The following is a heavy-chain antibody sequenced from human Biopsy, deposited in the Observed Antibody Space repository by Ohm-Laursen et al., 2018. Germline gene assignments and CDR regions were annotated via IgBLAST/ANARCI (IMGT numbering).Heavy chain of an antibody. V-gene: IGHV4-31*01. CDR1: GGSISSGGSY. D-gene: IGHD3-22*01. CDR3: ARGDYFDSNGYFWFDP. J-gene: IGHJ5*02. Sequence: TLSLTCTVSGGSISSGGSYWSWIRQRPGKGLGRIGNIFNSANTYYNPSLKNLITISGDTSKNQFSLKLNSVTAADTAVYYCARGDYFDSNGYFWFDPWGQGTLVTVSS. CDR2: IFNSANT.